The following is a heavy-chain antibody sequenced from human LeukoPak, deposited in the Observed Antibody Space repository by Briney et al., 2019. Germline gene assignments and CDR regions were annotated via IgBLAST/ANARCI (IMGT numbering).Heavy chain of an antibody. CDR2: ISAYNGNT. Sequence: GASVKVSCKASGYTFTSYGISWVRQAPGQGLEWMGWISAYNGNTNYAQKLQGRVTMTTDTSTSTAYMELRSLRSDDTAVYYCARVSTMIVVVPMDVWGKGTTVTVSS. V-gene: IGHV1-18*01. CDR3: ARVSTMIVVVPMDV. CDR1: GYTFTSYG. J-gene: IGHJ6*03. D-gene: IGHD3-22*01.